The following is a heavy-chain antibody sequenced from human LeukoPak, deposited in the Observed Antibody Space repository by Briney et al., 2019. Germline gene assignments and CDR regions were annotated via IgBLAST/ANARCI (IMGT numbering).Heavy chain of an antibody. J-gene: IGHJ3*02. CDR1: GGSFSGYF. Sequence: PSETLSLTCAAYGGSFSGYFWTWIRQPPGKGLEWIGEIDQSGRANYNPSLKTRVTISVDTSKNQFSLNLSSVTAADTAVYYCAVGGVYLRGGAEAFDIWGQGTMVTVSS. D-gene: IGHD3-10*01. CDR2: IDQSGRA. V-gene: IGHV4-34*01. CDR3: AVGGVYLRGGAEAFDI.